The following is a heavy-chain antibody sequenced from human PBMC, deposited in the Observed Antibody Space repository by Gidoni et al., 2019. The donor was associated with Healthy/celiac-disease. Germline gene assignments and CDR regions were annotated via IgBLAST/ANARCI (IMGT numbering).Heavy chain of an antibody. CDR2: ISYDGSNK. V-gene: IGHV3-30-3*01. Sequence: QVQLVESGGGVVQPGRSLRLSCAASGFTFSSYAMHWVRQAPGKGLEWVAVISYDGSNKYYADSVKGRFTISRDNSKNTLYLQMNSLRAEDTAVYYCARATPMVRGALDYWGQGTLVTVSS. J-gene: IGHJ4*02. CDR3: ARATPMVRGALDY. CDR1: GFTFSSYA. D-gene: IGHD3-10*01.